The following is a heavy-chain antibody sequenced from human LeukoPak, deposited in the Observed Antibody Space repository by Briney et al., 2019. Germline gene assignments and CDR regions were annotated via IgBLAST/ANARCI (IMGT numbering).Heavy chain of an antibody. CDR3: ATDLKKGDSGCFDY. CDR1: GYTFTSSA. D-gene: IGHD6-19*01. CDR2: INTNTGNP. Sequence: ASVKVSCKASGYTFTSSALNWVRQAPGQGLEWMGWINTNTGNPTYAQGFTGRFIFSLDTSVSTAYLHISSLEAEDTAIYYCATDLKKGDSGCFDYWGQGTLVTVSS. J-gene: IGHJ4*02. V-gene: IGHV7-4-1*02.